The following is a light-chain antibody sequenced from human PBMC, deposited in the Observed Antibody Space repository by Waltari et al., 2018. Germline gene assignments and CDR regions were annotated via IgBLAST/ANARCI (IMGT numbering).Light chain of an antibody. V-gene: IGKV1-9*01. CDR2: YAN. J-gene: IGKJ1*01. Sequence: DIQMSQSQSYLSASVGDRVTITCRASQGISSYLNWYQQKPGKAPKLLIYYANSLASGVPSRFSGSGSGTEFTLTISSLQPEDFATYYCQQGNSYPWTFGQGTKVEIK. CDR3: QQGNSYPWT. CDR1: QGISSY.